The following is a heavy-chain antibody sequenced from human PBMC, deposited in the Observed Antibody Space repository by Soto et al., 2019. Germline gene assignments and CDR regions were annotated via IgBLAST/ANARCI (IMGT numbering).Heavy chain of an antibody. Sequence: PGGSLRPSGAAPETSFADYAIHGVARAPGKGLEGVAGISWNSRSIGTADPVKGRFTIYRENAKNSLYLQMTGLRPEDTALNNWAYGGPYSIGLYADIDDWGQGTLVTVSS. V-gene: IGHV3-9*01. CDR1: ETSFADYA. CDR3: AYGGPYSIGLYADIDD. J-gene: IGHJ4*02. D-gene: IGHD6-19*01. CDR2: ISWNSRSI.